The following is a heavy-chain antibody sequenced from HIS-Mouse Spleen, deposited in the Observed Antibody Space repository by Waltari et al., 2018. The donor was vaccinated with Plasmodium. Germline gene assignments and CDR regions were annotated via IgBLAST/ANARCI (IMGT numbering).Heavy chain of an antibody. Sequence: SGYYWGWIRQPPGKGLEWIGSIYHSGSTYYNPSLKSRVTISVDTSKNQFSLKLSSVTAADTAVYYCARDYCGGDCYPGYFDYWGQGTLVTVSS. V-gene: IGHV4-38-2*02. J-gene: IGHJ4*02. D-gene: IGHD2-21*02. CDR2: IYHSGST. CDR3: ARDYCGGDCYPGYFDY. CDR1: SGYY.